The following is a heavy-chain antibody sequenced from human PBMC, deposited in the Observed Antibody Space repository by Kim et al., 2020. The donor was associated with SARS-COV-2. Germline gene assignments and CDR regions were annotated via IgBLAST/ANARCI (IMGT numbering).Heavy chain of an antibody. CDR2: INPSGGST. CDR1: GYTFTSYY. D-gene: IGHD4-17*01. CDR3: ARGLTTVTRSDAFDI. J-gene: IGHJ3*02. V-gene: IGHV1-46*01. Sequence: ASVKVSCKASGYTFTSYYMHWVRQAPGQGLEWMGIINPSGGSTSYAQKFQGRVTMTRDTSTSTVYMELSSLRSEDTAVYYCARGLTTVTRSDAFDIWGQGTMVTVSS.